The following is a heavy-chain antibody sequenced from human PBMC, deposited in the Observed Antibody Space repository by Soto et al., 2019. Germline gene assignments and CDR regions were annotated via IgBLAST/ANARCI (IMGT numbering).Heavy chain of an antibody. D-gene: IGHD6-19*01. V-gene: IGHV1-69*13. J-gene: IGHJ4*01. Sequence: SVKVSCKASGGTSSSYPLSWVRQAPGQGLEWMGGIIPIFGTTKYAQKFQGRVTIIADESTTTAYMELSSLRSEDTAVYYCAMIDYSSGSDYWGHGTLVTV. CDR1: GGTSSSYP. CDR3: AMIDYSSGSDY. CDR2: IIPIFGTT.